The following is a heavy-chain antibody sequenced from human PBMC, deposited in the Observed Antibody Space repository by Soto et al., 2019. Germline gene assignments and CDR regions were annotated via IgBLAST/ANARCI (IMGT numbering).Heavy chain of an antibody. CDR2: ISYDGSNK. D-gene: IGHD6-13*01. Sequence: VQLVESGGGVVQPGRSLRLSCAASGFTFSSYGMHWVRQAPGKGLEWVAVISYDGSNKYYADSVKGRFTISRDNSKNTLYLQMNSLRAEDTAVYYCAKQGSWVGGRSYFDYWGQGTLVTVSS. V-gene: IGHV3-30*18. CDR1: GFTFSSYG. J-gene: IGHJ4*02. CDR3: AKQGSWVGGRSYFDY.